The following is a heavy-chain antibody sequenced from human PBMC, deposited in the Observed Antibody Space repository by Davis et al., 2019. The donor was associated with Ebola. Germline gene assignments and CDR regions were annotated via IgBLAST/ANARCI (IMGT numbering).Heavy chain of an antibody. V-gene: IGHV3-21*01. CDR1: GFTFSTYT. CDR2: ISISSAFI. CDR3: ARAHYDFWSYPPDY. Sequence: GGSLRLSCAASGFTFSTYTMTWVRQAPGKGLEWVSSISISSAFIYYADSVKGRFTVSRDNAKSSLSLQMNSLRAEDTAVYYCARAHYDFWSYPPDYWGQGTLVTVSS. D-gene: IGHD3-3*01. J-gene: IGHJ4*02.